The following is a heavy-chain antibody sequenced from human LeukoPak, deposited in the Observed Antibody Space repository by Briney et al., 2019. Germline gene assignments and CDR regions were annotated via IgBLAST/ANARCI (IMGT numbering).Heavy chain of an antibody. CDR3: ARHGYSYGFTTLDY. CDR1: GGSISSYY. V-gene: IGHV4-59*08. D-gene: IGHD5-18*01. CDR2: IYYSGST. Sequence: SETLSLTCTVSGGSISSYYWSWIRQPPGKGLEWIGYIYYSGSTNYNPSLKSRVTISVDTSKNQFSLKLSSVTAADTAVYYCARHGYSYGFTTLDYWGQGTLVTVSS. J-gene: IGHJ4*02.